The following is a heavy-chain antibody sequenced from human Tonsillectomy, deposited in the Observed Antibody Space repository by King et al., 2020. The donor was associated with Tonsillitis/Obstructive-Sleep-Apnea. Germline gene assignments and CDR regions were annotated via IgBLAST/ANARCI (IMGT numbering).Heavy chain of an antibody. CDR3: ARDYEGDYFDY. V-gene: IGHV3-33*01. CDR2: IWYDGSNK. J-gene: IGHJ4*02. Sequence: VQLVESGGGVVKPGRALRLSCAASGFTFSRYGMHWVRQAPGEGLEWVAVIWYDGSNKYYADSVKGRFTISRDNPKNTLYRQMNSLRAEDTAVYYCARDYEGDYFDYWGQGTLVTVSS. CDR1: GFTFSRYG. D-gene: IGHD5-12*01.